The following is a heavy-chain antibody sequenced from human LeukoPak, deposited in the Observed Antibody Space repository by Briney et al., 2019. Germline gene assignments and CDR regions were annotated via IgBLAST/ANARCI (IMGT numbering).Heavy chain of an antibody. V-gene: IGHV1-3*01. J-gene: IGHJ4*02. CDR2: INAGNGNT. CDR1: GYTFTSYA. CDR3: ARSPRGYSSSWYSFDY. D-gene: IGHD6-13*01. Sequence: ASVKVSCKASGYTFTSYAMHWVRQAPGQRLEWMGWINAGNGNTKYSQKFQGRVTITRDTSASTAYMELSSLRSEDTAVYYCARSPRGYSSSWYSFDYWGQGTLVTVSS.